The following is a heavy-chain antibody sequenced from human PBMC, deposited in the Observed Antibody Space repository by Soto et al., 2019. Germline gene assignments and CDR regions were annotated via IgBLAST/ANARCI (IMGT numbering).Heavy chain of an antibody. CDR3: ARVRQNVIVPAAWFDP. D-gene: IGHD2-2*01. CDR2: ISYDGNKK. J-gene: IGHJ5*02. Sequence: QVQLVESGGGVVQPGRSLRLSCAASGFTFSSYAMHWVRQAPGMGLEWVAVISYDGNKKYYADSVKGRFTISRDNSKNTLYLQMNSLRAEDTAVYYCARVRQNVIVPAAWFDPWGQGTLVTVSS. V-gene: IGHV3-30-3*01. CDR1: GFTFSSYA.